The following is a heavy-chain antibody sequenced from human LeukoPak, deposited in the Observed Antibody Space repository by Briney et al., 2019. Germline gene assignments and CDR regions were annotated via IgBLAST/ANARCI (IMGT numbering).Heavy chain of an antibody. J-gene: IGHJ4*02. V-gene: IGHV3-30-3*01. D-gene: IGHD5-24*01. CDR3: ATSDTKRWLQLSGY. CDR2: ISYDGSNK. Sequence: GGSLRLPCSASGFTFSSYAMHWVRQAPGKGLEWVAVISYDGSNKYYADSVKGRFTISRDNSKNTLYLQMNSLRAEDTAVYYCATSDTKRWLQLSGYWGQGTLVTVSS. CDR1: GFTFSSYA.